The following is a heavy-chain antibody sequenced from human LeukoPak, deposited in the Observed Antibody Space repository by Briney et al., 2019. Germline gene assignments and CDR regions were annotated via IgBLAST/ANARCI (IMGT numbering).Heavy chain of an antibody. CDR2: VYPADSDT. CDR1: GYTFTSYW. J-gene: IGHJ6*03. D-gene: IGHD6-13*01. V-gene: IGHV5-51*01. CDR3: ARHHSSSWYDYYYYMDV. Sequence: GESLKISCQTSGYTFTSYWIAWVRQVPGKGLEWMGIVYPADSDTKYSPSLRGQVTISADKSTGTAYLQWRSLKASDSGMYYCARHHSSSWYDYYYYMDVWGKGTTVTVSS.